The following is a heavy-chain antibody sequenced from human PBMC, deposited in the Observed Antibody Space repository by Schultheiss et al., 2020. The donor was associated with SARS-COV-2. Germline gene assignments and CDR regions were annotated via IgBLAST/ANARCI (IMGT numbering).Heavy chain of an antibody. CDR2: IYYSGST. CDR1: GGSISSGGYY. CDR3: ARGWFRLGGWSPHGMDV. D-gene: IGHD6-19*01. Sequence: SETLSLTCTVSGGSISSGGYYWSWIRQPPGKGLEWIGSIYYSGSTYYNPSLKSRVTISVDTSKNQFSLKLSSVTAADTAVYYCARGWFRLGGWSPHGMDVWGQGTTVTVSS. J-gene: IGHJ6*02. V-gene: IGHV4-39*07.